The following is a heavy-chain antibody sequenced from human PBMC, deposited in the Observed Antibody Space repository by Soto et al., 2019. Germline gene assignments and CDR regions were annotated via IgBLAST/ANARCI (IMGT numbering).Heavy chain of an antibody. CDR2: ISYDGSNK. D-gene: IGHD5-18*01. J-gene: IGHJ6*02. Sequence: QVQLVESGGGVVQPGRSLRLSCAASGFTFSSYAMHWVRQAPGKGLEWVAVISYDGSNKYYADSVKGRFTISRDNSXNXXYLQMNSLRAEDTAVYYCARYQSAVAMVRYYGMDVWGQGTTVTVSS. V-gene: IGHV3-30-3*01. CDR3: ARYQSAVAMVRYYGMDV. CDR1: GFTFSSYA.